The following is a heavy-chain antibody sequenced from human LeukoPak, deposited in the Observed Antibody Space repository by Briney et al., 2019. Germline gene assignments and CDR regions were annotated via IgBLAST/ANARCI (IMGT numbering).Heavy chain of an antibody. CDR3: ARVFYYGSGTFDL. V-gene: IGHV4-59*01. D-gene: IGHD3-10*01. J-gene: IGHJ2*01. Sequence: KSSETLSLTCTVSGGSISSYYWSWIRQPPGKGLEWIGYIYYSGSTNYNPSLKSRVTISVDTSKNQFSLKLSSVTAADTAVYYCARVFYYGSGTFDLWGRGTLVTVSS. CDR1: GGSISSYY. CDR2: IYYSGST.